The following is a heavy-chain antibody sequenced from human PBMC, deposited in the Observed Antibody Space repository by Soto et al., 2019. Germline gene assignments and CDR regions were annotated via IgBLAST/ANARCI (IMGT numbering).Heavy chain of an antibody. D-gene: IGHD3-3*01. V-gene: IGHV4-59*01. J-gene: IGHJ5*02. CDR2: IYYSGST. Sequence: SETLSLTCTVSGGSISRYYWSWIRQPPGKGLEWIGYIYYSGSTNYNPSLKSRVTISVDTSKNQFSLKLSSVTAADTAVYYCAKVNDFWTGYYSTNWFDPWGQGTLVTVSS. CDR3: AKVNDFWTGYYSTNWFDP. CDR1: GGSISRYY.